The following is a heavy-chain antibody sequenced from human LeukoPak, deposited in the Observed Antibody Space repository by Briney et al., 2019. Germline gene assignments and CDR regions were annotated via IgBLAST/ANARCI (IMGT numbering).Heavy chain of an antibody. D-gene: IGHD6-13*01. Sequence: SQTLSLTCAISGDSVSSNSGVWTWIRQSPSRGFEWLGRTFYRSKWYNHYAVSVKSRITINPDTSKNQFSLQLNSVTPEDTAVYYCARGAAAGWVDYWGQGTLVTVSS. CDR1: GDSVSSNSGV. J-gene: IGHJ4*02. V-gene: IGHV6-1*01. CDR3: ARGAAAGWVDY. CDR2: TFYRSKWYN.